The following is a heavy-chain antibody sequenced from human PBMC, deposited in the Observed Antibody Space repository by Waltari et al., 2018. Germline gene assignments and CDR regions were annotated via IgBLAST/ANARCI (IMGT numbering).Heavy chain of an antibody. D-gene: IGHD2-15*01. J-gene: IGHJ4*02. V-gene: IGHV3-30*02. CDR2: IRYDGSNK. CDR3: AKEAAVVAALFDY. CDR1: GFTFSSYG. Sequence: QVQLVESGGGVVQPGGSLRLSCAASGFTFSSYGMHWVRQAPGKGLGWVAFIRYDGSNKYYADSVKGRVTTSSDNSKNTLYLQMNSLRAEDTAVYYCAKEAAVVAALFDYWGQGTLVTVSS.